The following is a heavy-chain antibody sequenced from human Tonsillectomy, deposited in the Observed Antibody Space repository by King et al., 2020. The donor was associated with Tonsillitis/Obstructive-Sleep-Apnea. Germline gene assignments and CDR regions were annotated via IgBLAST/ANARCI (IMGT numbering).Heavy chain of an antibody. CDR1: GFTVSSDY. CDR3: ARMNLAVD. J-gene: IGHJ4*02. CDR2: IYSNGRT. D-gene: IGHD6-19*01. V-gene: IGHV3-53*01. Sequence: VQLVESGGGLIQPGGSLRLACAASGFTVSSDYMSWVRQAPGKGLEWVSVIYSNGRTYYPDPVKGRFTISRDNSKNTLYLQMNSLRAEDTAVYYCARMNLAVDWGQGTLVTVSS.